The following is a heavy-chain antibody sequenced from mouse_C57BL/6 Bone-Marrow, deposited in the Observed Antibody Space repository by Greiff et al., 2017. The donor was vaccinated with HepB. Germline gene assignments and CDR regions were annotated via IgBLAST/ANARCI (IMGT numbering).Heavy chain of an antibody. CDR3: ARRDYGSPFDY. J-gene: IGHJ2*01. Sequence: VQLQESGAELARPGASVKLSCKASGYTFTSYGISWVKQRTGQGLEWIGEIYPRSGNTYYNEKFKGKATLTADKSSSTAYMELRSLTSEDSAVYFCARRDYGSPFDYWGQGTTLTVSS. D-gene: IGHD1-1*01. V-gene: IGHV1-81*01. CDR2: IYPRSGNT. CDR1: GYTFTSYG.